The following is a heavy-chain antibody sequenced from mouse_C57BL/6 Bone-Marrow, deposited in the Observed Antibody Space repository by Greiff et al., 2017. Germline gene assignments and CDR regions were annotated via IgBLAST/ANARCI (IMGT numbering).Heavy chain of an antibody. CDR3: ARGDYGSSSCDY. D-gene: IGHD1-1*01. J-gene: IGHJ2*01. Sequence: EVKLVESGGGLVKPGGSLKLSCAASGFTFSSYAMSWVRQTPEKRLEWVATISDGGSYTYYPDNVKGRFTISRDNAKNNLYLQMSHLKSEDTAMYYCARGDYGSSSCDYWGQGTTLTVSS. CDR2: ISDGGSYT. CDR1: GFTFSSYA. V-gene: IGHV5-4*03.